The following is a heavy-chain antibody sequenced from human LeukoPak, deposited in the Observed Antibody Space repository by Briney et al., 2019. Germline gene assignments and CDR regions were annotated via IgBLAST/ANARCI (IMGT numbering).Heavy chain of an antibody. CDR3: ARAWEMATIFDY. V-gene: IGHV4-39*07. D-gene: IGHD5-24*01. J-gene: IGHJ4*02. CDR2: IYYSGST. CDR1: GGSISSSSYY. Sequence: SETLSLTCTVSGGSISSSSYYWGWIRQPPGKGLEWIGSIYYSGSTYYNPSLKSRVTISVDTSKNQFSLKLSSVTAVDTAVYYCARAWEMATIFDYRGQGTLVTVSS.